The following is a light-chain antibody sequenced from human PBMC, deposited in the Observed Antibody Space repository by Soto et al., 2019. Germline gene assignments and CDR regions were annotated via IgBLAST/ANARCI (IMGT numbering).Light chain of an antibody. V-gene: IGLV2-11*01. Sequence: QSALTHPRSVSGSPGQSVTISCTGTSSDVGGYNYVSWYQQHPGKAPKLMIYDVSKRPSGVPDRFFGSKSGNTASLTISGLQAEDEADYYCCSYAGDYTWVFGGGTKLTVL. CDR1: SSDVGGYNY. J-gene: IGLJ3*02. CDR3: CSYAGDYTWV. CDR2: DVS.